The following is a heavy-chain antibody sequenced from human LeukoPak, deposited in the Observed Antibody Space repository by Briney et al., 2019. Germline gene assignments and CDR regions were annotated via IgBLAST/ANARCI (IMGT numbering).Heavy chain of an antibody. V-gene: IGHV1-2*02. CDR3: ARGTMTGTTYYYYGMDV. CDR2: INPNNGGT. J-gene: IGHJ6*02. D-gene: IGHD1-7*01. CDR1: GYTFSGYY. Sequence: ASVKVSCKASGYTFSGYYIHWVRQAPGQGLEWMGWINPNNGGTIFPQRFQGRVTVTRDTSISTAYMELSRLTSDDTAVYHCARGTMTGTTYYYYGMDVWGQGTTVTVSS.